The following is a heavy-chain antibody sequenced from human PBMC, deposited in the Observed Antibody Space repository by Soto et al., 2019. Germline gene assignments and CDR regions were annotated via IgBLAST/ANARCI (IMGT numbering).Heavy chain of an antibody. Sequence: ASVKVSCKASGHIFTSNVMHWVRQAPGQRLEWMGWINAGNGNTKYSQKFQGRVTITRDTPASTAFMELSSLRSEDTAVYYCARDHPYPGSSWFFFDLWGQGTLVTVSS. J-gene: IGHJ4*02. CDR3: ARDHPYPGSSWFFFDL. V-gene: IGHV1-3*01. CDR1: GHIFTSNV. CDR2: INAGNGNT. D-gene: IGHD6-13*01.